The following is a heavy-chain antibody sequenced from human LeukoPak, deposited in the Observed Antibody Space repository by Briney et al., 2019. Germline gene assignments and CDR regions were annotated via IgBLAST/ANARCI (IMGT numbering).Heavy chain of an antibody. CDR1: GFTFSSYA. J-gene: IGHJ3*02. Sequence: GGSLRLSCAASGFTFSSYAMNWVRQAPGKGLEWVSAISGSGGKTYYAGSVKGRFTISRDNSKNTLYLQMNSLRAEDTAVYYCARDSVTTRRAPGWGAFDIWGQGTMVTVSS. V-gene: IGHV3-23*01. D-gene: IGHD4-17*01. CDR2: ISGSGGKT. CDR3: ARDSVTTRRAPGWGAFDI.